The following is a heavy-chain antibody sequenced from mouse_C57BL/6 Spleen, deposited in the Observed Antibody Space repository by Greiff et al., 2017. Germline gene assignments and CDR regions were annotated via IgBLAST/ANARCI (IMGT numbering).Heavy chain of an antibody. CDR1: GYTFTSYW. Sequence: QVQLQQPGAELVRPGSSVKLSCKASGYTFTSYWMHWVKQRPIQGLEWIGNIDPSDSETHYTQKCKDKATVTVYKSSSTAYMQLSSLTSEDSAVYYCARSRYGSWYFAVWGTGTTVTVSS. D-gene: IGHD2-10*02. CDR2: IDPSDSET. V-gene: IGHV1-52*01. CDR3: ARSRYGSWYFAV. J-gene: IGHJ1*03.